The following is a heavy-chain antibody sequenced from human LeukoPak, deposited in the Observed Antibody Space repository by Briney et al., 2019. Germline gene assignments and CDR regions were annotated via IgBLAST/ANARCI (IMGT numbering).Heavy chain of an antibody. CDR2: IKSKTDGGTT. J-gene: IGHJ4*02. CDR3: TTDRYCSGGSCYSF. D-gene: IGHD2-15*01. Sequence: PRWSLRLSCAASGFTFSNAWMNWVRQAPGKGLEWVGRIKSKTDGGTTDYAAPVKGRFTISRDDSKNTLYLQMNSLKTEDTAVYYCTTDRYCSGGSCYSFWGQGTLVTVSS. CDR1: GFTFSNAW. V-gene: IGHV3-15*07.